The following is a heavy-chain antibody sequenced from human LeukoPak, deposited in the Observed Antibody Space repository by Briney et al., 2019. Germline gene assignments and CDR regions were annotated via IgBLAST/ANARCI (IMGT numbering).Heavy chain of an antibody. CDR2: ISGSGGST. D-gene: IGHD2-15*01. CDR3: ARITPLGYCSGGSCYTWFDP. J-gene: IGHJ5*02. V-gene: IGHV3-23*01. Sequence: QPGGSLRLSCAASGLTFSSYAMSWVRQAPGKGLEWVSAISGSGGSTYYADSVKGRFTISRDNSKNTLYLQMNSLRAEDTAVCYCARITPLGYCSGGSCYTWFDPWGQGTLVTVSS. CDR1: GLTFSSYA.